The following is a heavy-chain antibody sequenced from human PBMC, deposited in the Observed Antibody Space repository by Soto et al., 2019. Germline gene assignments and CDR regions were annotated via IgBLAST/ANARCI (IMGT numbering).Heavy chain of an antibody. Sequence: QVQLVQSGAEVKKPGSSVKVSCKASGGTFSSYAISWVRQAPGQGLEWMGGIIPIFGTANYAQKFQGRVTITADESTSTAYMELSSLRSEDTAVYYCARVPLRYFDWSQWYYFDYWGQGTLVTVSS. J-gene: IGHJ4*02. D-gene: IGHD3-9*01. CDR1: GGTFSSYA. CDR2: IIPIFGTA. CDR3: ARVPLRYFDWSQWYYFDY. V-gene: IGHV1-69*01.